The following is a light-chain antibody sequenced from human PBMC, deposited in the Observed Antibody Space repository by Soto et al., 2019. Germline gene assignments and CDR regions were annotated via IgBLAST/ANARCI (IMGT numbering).Light chain of an antibody. V-gene: IGLV1-51*01. CDR3: GTWDDSLVSYV. CDR1: RTNIGENY. J-gene: IGLJ1*01. Sequence: QSVLTQPPSVSAAPGQRVSISCSGTRTNIGENYVSWYQHLPGTAPKLVLDDNDRRPSELPGRFSGSKSGTSATLVNTGLQTGDEADYDCGTWDDSLVSYVFGTGTTLTVL. CDR2: DND.